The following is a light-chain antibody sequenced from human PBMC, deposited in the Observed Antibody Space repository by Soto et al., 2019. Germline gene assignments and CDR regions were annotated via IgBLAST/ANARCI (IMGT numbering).Light chain of an antibody. CDR1: QSIGNS. Sequence: DIQMTQSPSSLPASVGDRVTITCRANQSIGNSLTWYQQKPGQAPKLLNYSTSTLQSGVTSRFSVSGSGTDFTLTISSLQTEDFATYYCQQTYGPPLTFGGGTKVEIK. V-gene: IGKV1-39*01. CDR3: QQTYGPPLT. CDR2: STS. J-gene: IGKJ4*01.